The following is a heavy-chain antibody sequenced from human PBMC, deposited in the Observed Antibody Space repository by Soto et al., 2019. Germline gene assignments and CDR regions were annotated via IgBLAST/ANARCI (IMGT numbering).Heavy chain of an antibody. Sequence: ETLSLTCTLSGSSVSRYYWTWIRQPPGKGLEWIGYIYSSGTTNNNPSLKSRITISVDTSTNQFSLKLTSVTAADTAVYFCARFYGSVFDPWGQGTLVTVSS. CDR3: ARFYGSVFDP. D-gene: IGHD3-10*01. V-gene: IGHV4-59*08. CDR1: GSSVSRYY. J-gene: IGHJ5*02. CDR2: IYSSGTT.